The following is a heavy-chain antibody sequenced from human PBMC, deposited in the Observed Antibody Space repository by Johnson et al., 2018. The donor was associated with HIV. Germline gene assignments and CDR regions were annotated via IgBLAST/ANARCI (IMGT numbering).Heavy chain of an antibody. CDR3: AGWLAEAFDV. CDR1: GFSFHNYA. V-gene: IGHV3-30*04. CDR2: ISYGGRNK. D-gene: IGHD6-19*01. Sequence: QVQLVESGGGVVQPGRSLRLSCAASGFSFHNYAMHWVRQRPGKGLEWMAVISYGGRNKDYATSLEGRFTISRDNSKNTLFLQVNSLRAEDTAVYYCAGWLAEAFDVWGQGTMVTVSS. J-gene: IGHJ3*01.